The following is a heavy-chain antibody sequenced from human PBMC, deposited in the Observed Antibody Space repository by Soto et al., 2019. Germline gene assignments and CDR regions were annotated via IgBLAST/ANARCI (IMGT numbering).Heavy chain of an antibody. V-gene: IGHV3-23*01. D-gene: IGHD3-3*01. CDR2: ISGSGGST. Sequence: GGSLRLSCAASGFTFSSYAMSWVRQAPGKGLEWVSAISGSGGSTYYADSVKGRFTISRDNSKNTLYLQMNSLRAEDTAVYYCAKDGGDTIFGVVISLDYYGMDVWGQGTTVTVSS. CDR1: GFTFSSYA. J-gene: IGHJ6*02. CDR3: AKDGGDTIFGVVISLDYYGMDV.